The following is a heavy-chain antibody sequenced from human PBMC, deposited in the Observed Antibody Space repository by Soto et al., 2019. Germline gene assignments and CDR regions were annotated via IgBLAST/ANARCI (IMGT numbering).Heavy chain of an antibody. CDR1: GGSISSSSYY. J-gene: IGHJ5*02. V-gene: IGHV4-61*05. CDR3: ARVGSSSSWFHYWFDP. Sequence: SETLSLTCTVSGGSISSSSYYWGWIRQPPGKGLEWIGYIYYSGSTNYNPSLKSRVTISVDTSKNQFSLKLSSVTAADTAVYYCARVGSSSSWFHYWFDPWGQGTLVTVSS. CDR2: IYYSGST. D-gene: IGHD6-13*01.